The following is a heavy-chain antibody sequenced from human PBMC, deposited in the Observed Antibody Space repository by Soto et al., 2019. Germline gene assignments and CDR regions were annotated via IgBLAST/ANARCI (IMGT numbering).Heavy chain of an antibody. CDR3: ARGGHIAVVTASFDY. J-gene: IGHJ4*02. D-gene: IGHD2-21*02. CDR1: GYTFNTYY. Sequence: ASVKVSCKPSGYTFNTYYLHWVRQAPGQALEWMGVIHPSGGGTTYAQKFLGRVTVTRDTSTSTVFMELSSLRSDDTAVYYCARGGHIAVVTASFDYWGQGTLVTDSS. CDR2: IHPSGGGT. V-gene: IGHV1-46*02.